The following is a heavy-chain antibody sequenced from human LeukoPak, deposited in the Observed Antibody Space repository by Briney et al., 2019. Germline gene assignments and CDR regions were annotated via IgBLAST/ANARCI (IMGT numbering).Heavy chain of an antibody. Sequence: PSETLSLTCTVSGGSISSYYWSWIRQPPGKGLEWIGYIYYSGSTNYNPSLKSRVTMSLDTSKNQFSLKLSSVTTADTAVYYCARGVCRGGCCYYDFWGQGTLVTVSS. D-gene: IGHD2-15*01. CDR2: IYYSGST. V-gene: IGHV4-59*01. CDR1: GGSISSYY. CDR3: ARGVCRGGCCYYDF. J-gene: IGHJ4*02.